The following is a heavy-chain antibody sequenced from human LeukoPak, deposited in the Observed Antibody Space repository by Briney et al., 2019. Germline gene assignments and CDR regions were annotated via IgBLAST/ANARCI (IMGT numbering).Heavy chain of an antibody. CDR2: IKEDGSRR. CDR3: ATPLDYYDSSGYHQGGD. CDR1: GFTFSRYW. Sequence: PGGSLRLSCTTSGFTFSRYWMTWVRQAPGKGLEWVANIKEDGSRRNYVDSVKGRFTISRDNAENSLYLQMNSLRAEDTAVYYCATPLDYYDSSGYHQGGDWGQGTLVTVSS. D-gene: IGHD3-22*01. V-gene: IGHV3-7*03. J-gene: IGHJ4*02.